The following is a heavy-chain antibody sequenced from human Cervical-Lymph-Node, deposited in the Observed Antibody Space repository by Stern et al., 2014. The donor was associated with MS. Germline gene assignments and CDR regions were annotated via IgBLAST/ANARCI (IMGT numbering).Heavy chain of an antibody. CDR1: GFTFSSYS. Sequence: EVQLVESGGGLVKPGGSLRLSCAASGFTFSSYSMNWVRQAPGKGLEWVSSIDSDSDYIYYADSVKGRFTVSRDNAKNSLFLQMNSLRAEDAAVYYCARGDRGPATLLFFQYWGQGTLLTVSS. D-gene: IGHD2-15*01. V-gene: IGHV3-21*01. J-gene: IGHJ1*01. CDR2: IDSDSDYI. CDR3: ARGDRGPATLLFFQY.